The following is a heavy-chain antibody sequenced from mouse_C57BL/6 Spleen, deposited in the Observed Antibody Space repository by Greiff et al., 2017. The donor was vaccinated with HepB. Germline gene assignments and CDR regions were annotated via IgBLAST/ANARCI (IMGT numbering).Heavy chain of an antibody. CDR1: GFTFSSYA. CDR3: ARDTQGLFDY. Sequence: DVMLVESGGGLVKPGGSLKLSCAASGFTFSSYAMSWVRQTPEKRLEWVATISDGGSYTYYPDNVKGRFTISRDNAKHNLYLQMSHLKSEDTAMYYCARDTQGLFDYWGQGTTLTVSS. D-gene: IGHD3-1*01. J-gene: IGHJ2*01. CDR2: ISDGGSYT. V-gene: IGHV5-4*01.